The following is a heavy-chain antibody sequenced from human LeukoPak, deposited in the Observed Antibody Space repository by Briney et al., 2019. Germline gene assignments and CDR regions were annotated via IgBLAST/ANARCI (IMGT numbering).Heavy chain of an antibody. Sequence: GGSLRLSCAASGFTFSSYAMHWVRQAPGKGLEYVSAISSNGGSTYYANSVKGRFTISRDNSKNTLYLQMGSLRAEDMAAYYCARPKYYDSSGYPWDFDYWGQGTLVTVSS. J-gene: IGHJ4*02. D-gene: IGHD3-22*01. CDR1: GFTFSSYA. CDR3: ARPKYYDSSGYPWDFDY. CDR2: ISSNGGST. V-gene: IGHV3-64*01.